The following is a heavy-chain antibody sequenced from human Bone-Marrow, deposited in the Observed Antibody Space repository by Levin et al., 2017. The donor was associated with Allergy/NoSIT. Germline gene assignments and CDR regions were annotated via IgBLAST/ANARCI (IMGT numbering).Heavy chain of an antibody. J-gene: IGHJ6*02. V-gene: IGHV3-21*01. CDR1: GFTFSGYT. Sequence: PGESLKISCAASGFTFSGYTMHWVRQAPGKGLEWVSSIRSAGTYIHYADSVKGRFTISRDNVNNSVSLEMTSLRAEDTALYYCARGGGSQKGGLDVWGQGTTVTVSS. CDR3: ARGGGSQKGGLDV. CDR2: IRSAGTYI. D-gene: IGHD3-10*01.